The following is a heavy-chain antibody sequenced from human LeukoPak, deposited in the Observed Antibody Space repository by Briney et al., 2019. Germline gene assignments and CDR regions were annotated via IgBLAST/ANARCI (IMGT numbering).Heavy chain of an antibody. Sequence: SVKVSCKASGGTFSSYAISWVRQAPGQGLEWMGGIIPIFGTANYAQKFQGRVTITADESTSTAYMELSSLRSEDTAVYYCARDRGQQLVHWFDPWGQGTLVTVSS. CDR1: GGTFSSYA. V-gene: IGHV1-69*01. CDR2: IIPIFGTA. J-gene: IGHJ5*02. CDR3: ARDRGQQLVHWFDP. D-gene: IGHD6-13*01.